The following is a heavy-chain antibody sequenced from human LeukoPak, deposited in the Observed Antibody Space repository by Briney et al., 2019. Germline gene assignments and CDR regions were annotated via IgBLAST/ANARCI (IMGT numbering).Heavy chain of an antibody. CDR3: ATLSGYSYGFGARRAFDI. CDR2: IYYSGST. CDR1: GGSISSYY. V-gene: IGHV4-59*08. D-gene: IGHD5-18*01. J-gene: IGHJ3*02. Sequence: SETLSLTCPVSGGSISSYYWSWIRQPPGKGLEWLGYIYYSGSTNYNPSLKSRVTISVDPSKNQFSLKLSSVTAADTAVYYCATLSGYSYGFGARRAFDIWGQGTMVTVSS.